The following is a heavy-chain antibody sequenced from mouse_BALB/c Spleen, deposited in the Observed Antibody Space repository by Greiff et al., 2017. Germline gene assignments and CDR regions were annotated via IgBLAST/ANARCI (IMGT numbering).Heavy chain of an antibody. CDR2: ISSGGSYT. CDR1: GFTFSSYG. D-gene: IGHD2-1*01. Sequence: DVQLVESGGDLVKPGGSLKLSCAASGFTFSSYGMSWVRQTPDKRLEWVATISSGGSYTYYPDSVKGRFTISRDNAKNTLYLQMSSLKSEDTAMYYCARQHGNYYFDYWGQGTTLTVSS. J-gene: IGHJ2*01. V-gene: IGHV5-6*01. CDR3: ARQHGNYYFDY.